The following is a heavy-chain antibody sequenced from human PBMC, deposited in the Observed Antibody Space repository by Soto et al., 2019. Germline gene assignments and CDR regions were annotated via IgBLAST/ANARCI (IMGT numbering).Heavy chain of an antibody. Sequence: SETLSLTCTVSGGSISSSSYYWSWIRQPPGKGLEWIGEINHSGSTNYNPSLKSRVTISVDTSKNQFSLKLSSVTAADTAVYYCARVVAVAGTNYWGQGSLVTVS. J-gene: IGHJ4*02. CDR3: ARVVAVAGTNY. CDR1: GGSISSSSYY. V-gene: IGHV4-39*07. D-gene: IGHD6-19*01. CDR2: INHSGST.